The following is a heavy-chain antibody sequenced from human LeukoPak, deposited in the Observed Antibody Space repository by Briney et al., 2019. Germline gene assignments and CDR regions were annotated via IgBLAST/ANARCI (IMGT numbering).Heavy chain of an antibody. CDR3: ARVGYCSSTSCPEDSYYGMDV. CDR2: XXXXXST. CDR1: GGSIXXXX. V-gene: IGHV4-59*01. Sequence: SETLSLTXTVSGGSIXXXXXXXXXQPPGXXXXXXXXXXXXXSTNYNPSLKSRVTISVDTSKNQFSLKLSSVTAADTAVYYCARVGYCSSTSCPEDSYYGMDVWGQGTTVTVSS. D-gene: IGHD2-2*01. J-gene: IGHJ6*02.